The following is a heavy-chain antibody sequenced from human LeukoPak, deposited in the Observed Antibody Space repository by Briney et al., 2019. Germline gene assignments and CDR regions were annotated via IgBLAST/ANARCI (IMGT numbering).Heavy chain of an antibody. CDR3: ARVSTNSRVAGYDPQWYFDL. D-gene: IGHD5-12*01. Sequence: ASVKVSCTASGYTFINYGFSWVRPAPGQGLEWMGYISAYNGNTNYLQKFQGRLTMTTDTSTNTVYMELRSLRSDDTAVYYCARVSTNSRVAGYDPQWYFDLWGRGTPVTVSP. CDR2: ISAYNGNT. J-gene: IGHJ2*01. V-gene: IGHV1-18*04. CDR1: GYTFINYG.